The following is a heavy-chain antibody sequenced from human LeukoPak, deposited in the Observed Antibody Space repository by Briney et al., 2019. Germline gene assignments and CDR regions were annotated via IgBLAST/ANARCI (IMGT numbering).Heavy chain of an antibody. Sequence: GRSLRLSCEASGFTFSSYGMHWVRQAPGKGLEWVAVIWYDGSNKYYADSVKGRFTISRDNSKNTLYLQMNSLRAEDTAVYYCARGSGDYVDYWGQGTLVTVSS. CDR3: ARGSGDYVDY. J-gene: IGHJ4*02. CDR1: GFTFSSYG. D-gene: IGHD2-8*02. CDR2: IWYDGSNK. V-gene: IGHV3-33*01.